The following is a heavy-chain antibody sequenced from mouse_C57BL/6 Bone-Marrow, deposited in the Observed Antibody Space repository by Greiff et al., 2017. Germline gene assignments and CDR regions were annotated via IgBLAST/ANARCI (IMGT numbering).Heavy chain of an antibody. CDR3: ARHLWLPHYYAMDY. D-gene: IGHD2-2*01. J-gene: IGHJ4*01. V-gene: IGHV5-2*03. CDR1: EYEFPSHD. Sequence: EVMLVESGGGLVQPGESLKLSCESNEYEFPSHDMSWVRKTPEKRLELVAAINSDGGSTYYPDNMERRFIISRDNTKKNLYLQMSSLRSEDTALYYCARHLWLPHYYAMDYWGQGTSVTVSS. CDR2: INSDGGST.